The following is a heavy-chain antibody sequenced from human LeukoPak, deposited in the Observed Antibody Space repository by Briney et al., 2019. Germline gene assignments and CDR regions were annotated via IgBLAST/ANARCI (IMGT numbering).Heavy chain of an antibody. V-gene: IGHV3-23*01. CDR3: AKFDYGDY. CDR2: ISGSGGNT. D-gene: IGHD4-17*01. CDR1: GFTLSAYA. Sequence: GGSLRLSCAASGFTLSAYAMNWVRQAPGKGLEWVSGISGSGGNTYYADSVKGRFTISRDNSKNTLYLQIHSLRAEDTAVYYCAKFDYGDYWGQGTLVTVSS. J-gene: IGHJ4*02.